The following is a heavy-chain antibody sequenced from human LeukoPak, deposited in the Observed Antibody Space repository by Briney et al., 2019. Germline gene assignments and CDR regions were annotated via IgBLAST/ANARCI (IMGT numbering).Heavy chain of an antibody. D-gene: IGHD2-15*01. Sequence: ASVKVSCKASGYTFTTYYIHWVRQAPGQGLEWVGIINPNGGSTNYAQKLQGRVTMTRDMSTSTVYMELSSLGSEDTAVYYCTRDKGGSYSDYWGQGTLVTVSS. J-gene: IGHJ4*02. V-gene: IGHV1-46*01. CDR1: GYTFTTYY. CDR3: TRDKGGSYSDY. CDR2: INPNGGST.